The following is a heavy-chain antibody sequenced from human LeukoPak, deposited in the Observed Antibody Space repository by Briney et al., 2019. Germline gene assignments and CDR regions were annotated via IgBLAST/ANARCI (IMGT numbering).Heavy chain of an antibody. CDR2: ISYDGSNK. D-gene: IGHD3-10*01. CDR3: AKDLLRMVRGVYYYYGMDV. J-gene: IGHJ6*02. Sequence: PGRSLRLSCAASGFTFSSYGMHWVRQAPGKGLEWVAVISYDGSNKYYADSVKGRFTISRDNSKNTLYLQMNSLRAEDTAVYYCAKDLLRMVRGVYYYYGMDVWGQGTTVTVSS. V-gene: IGHV3-30*18. CDR1: GFTFSSYG.